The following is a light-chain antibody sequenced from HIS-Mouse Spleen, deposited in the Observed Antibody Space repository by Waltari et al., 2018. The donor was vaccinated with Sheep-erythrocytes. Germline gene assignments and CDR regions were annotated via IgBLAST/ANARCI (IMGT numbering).Light chain of an antibody. CDR3: CSYAGSYTLV. CDR1: SSEVGGYNY. V-gene: IGLV2-11*01. CDR2: DVS. J-gene: IGLJ2*01. Sequence: QSALTQPRSVSGSPGQSVPISCTGTSSEVGGYNYVSWYQQHPGKAPKLMIYDVSKRPSGVPDRFSGSKSGNTASLTISGLQAEDEADYYCCSYAGSYTLVFGGGTKLTVL.